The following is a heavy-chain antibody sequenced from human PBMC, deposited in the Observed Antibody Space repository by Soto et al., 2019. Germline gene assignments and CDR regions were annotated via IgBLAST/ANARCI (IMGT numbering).Heavy chain of an antibody. J-gene: IGHJ6*02. D-gene: IGHD1-26*01. CDR1: GFTLTNNG. V-gene: IGHV3-30*18. CDR2: ISSDGSSY. CDR3: AKDRGLAESGTWSHYYYGMDV. Sequence: QVQLLESGGGVVQPGRSLRLSCVASGFTLTNNGMHWVRQATGQGLEWVAVISSDGSSYYYGDSVRGRFTISRDTSKNTLFLEMNSLTTADTAVYYCAKDRGLAESGTWSHYYYGMDVWGQGTSVTVS.